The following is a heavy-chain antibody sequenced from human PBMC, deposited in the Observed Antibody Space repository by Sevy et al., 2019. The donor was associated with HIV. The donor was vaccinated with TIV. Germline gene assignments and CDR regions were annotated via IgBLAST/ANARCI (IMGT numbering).Heavy chain of an antibody. CDR2: IYPDGSRQ. D-gene: IGHD6-13*01. J-gene: IGHJ4*02. CDR1: GFTFSTYT. Sequence: EGSLRLSCVGSGFTFSTYTMQWVRQAPGKGLEWVALIYPDGSRQIYTDSLKGRFTISRDNSKNTLFLQMNDLRTEDMAEYFCARALSGGSWYSGFWGQGTQVTVSS. V-gene: IGHV3-30*07. CDR3: ARALSGGSWYSGF.